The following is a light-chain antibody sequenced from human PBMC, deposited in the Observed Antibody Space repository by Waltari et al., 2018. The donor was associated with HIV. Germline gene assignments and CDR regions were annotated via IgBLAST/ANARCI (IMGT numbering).Light chain of an antibody. Sequence: QSMLTQPPSVSGAPGQRVTISCTGSSSTIGADYDVHWYQQIPGTAPKLLISGNKNRPSGVPDRFSASKSGTSASLTIYGLQAEDEADYFCQSYDISLSASVVFGGGTRLTVL. CDR1: SSTIGADYD. J-gene: IGLJ2*01. V-gene: IGLV1-40*01. CDR3: QSYDISLSASVV. CDR2: GNK.